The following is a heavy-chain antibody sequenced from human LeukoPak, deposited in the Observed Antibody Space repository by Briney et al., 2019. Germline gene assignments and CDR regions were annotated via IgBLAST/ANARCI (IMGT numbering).Heavy chain of an antibody. CDR2: ISAYMGNT. CDR3: ARGLPSYCGCDCYHRYYFDF. Sequence: ASVKVSCKASGYTFTSYAISWVRHAPGQGLGGMGWISAYMGNTNYAQKRQGRDTMTTDTSTSTAYTELRGRRPDDTAVYYCARGLPSYCGCDCYHRYYFDFWGQGTLVTVSS. J-gene: IGHJ4*02. CDR1: GYTFTSYA. D-gene: IGHD2-21*02. V-gene: IGHV1-18*01.